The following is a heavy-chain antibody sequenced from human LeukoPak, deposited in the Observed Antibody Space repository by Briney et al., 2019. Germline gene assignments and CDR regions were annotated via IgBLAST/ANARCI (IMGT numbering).Heavy chain of an antibody. Sequence: SETLSLTCTVSGASLSTGGYRWSWIRQPPGKGLEWIGYIYLPGRTGGRTDYTPSLKSRVTISVERSKNQFSLKLGSVTAADTAVYYCARGDVDDFWSGYLYDAFDIWGQGTMVTVSS. CDR3: ARGDVDDFWSGYLYDAFDI. J-gene: IGHJ3*02. CDR1: GASLSTGGYR. V-gene: IGHV4-30-2*01. D-gene: IGHD3-3*01. CDR2: IYLPGRT.